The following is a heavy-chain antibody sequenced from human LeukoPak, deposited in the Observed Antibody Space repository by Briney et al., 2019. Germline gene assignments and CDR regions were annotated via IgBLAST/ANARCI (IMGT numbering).Heavy chain of an antibody. J-gene: IGHJ4*02. CDR3: ARVNRALDY. Sequence: ASVKVSCMASGYTFTAYYVHWVRQAPGQGLEWMGWINPNSGGTYYAQKFQGRVTMTRDTSISTVYMEVSSLISDDTAVYYCARVNRALDYWGQGTLVTVSS. CDR2: INPNSGGT. V-gene: IGHV1-2*02. CDR1: GYTFTAYY.